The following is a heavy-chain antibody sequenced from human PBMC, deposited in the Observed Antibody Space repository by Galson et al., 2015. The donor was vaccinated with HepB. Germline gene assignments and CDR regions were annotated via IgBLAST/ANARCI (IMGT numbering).Heavy chain of an antibody. D-gene: IGHD6-13*01. CDR2: FDPEDGET. CDR1: GYTLTELS. J-gene: IGHJ5*02. CDR3: ATGPLIAAAGWFDP. V-gene: IGHV1-24*01. Sequence: SVKVSCKVSGYTLTELSMHWVRQAPGKGLEWMGGFDPEDGETIYAQKFQGRVTMTEDTSTDAAYMELSSLRSEDTAVYYCATGPLIAAAGWFDPWGQGTLVTVSS.